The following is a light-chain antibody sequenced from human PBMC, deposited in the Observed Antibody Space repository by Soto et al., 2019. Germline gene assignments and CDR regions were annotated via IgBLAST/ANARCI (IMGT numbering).Light chain of an antibody. CDR1: QSISSW. Sequence: DIQMTQSPSTLSASVGDRVTITCRASQSISSWLAWYQQKPGKAPKLLIYDASSLESGVPSRFSRSGSVTEFTLTISSLQPDDFATYYCQQYNSYLYTFGQGTKLEIK. CDR2: DAS. J-gene: IGKJ2*01. V-gene: IGKV1-5*01. CDR3: QQYNSYLYT.